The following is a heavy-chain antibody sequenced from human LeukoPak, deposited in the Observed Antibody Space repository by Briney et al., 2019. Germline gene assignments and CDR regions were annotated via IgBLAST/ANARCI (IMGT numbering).Heavy chain of an antibody. D-gene: IGHD6-13*01. CDR3: ASQSSSWYIAY. Sequence: PGRSLRLSCAASGFTFSSYGMHWVRQAPGKGLEWVAVISYDGSNKYYADSVKGRFTISRDNSKNTLYLQMNSLRAEDTAVYYCASQSSSWYIAYWGQGTLVTVSS. CDR1: GFTFSSYG. V-gene: IGHV3-30*03. J-gene: IGHJ4*02. CDR2: ISYDGSNK.